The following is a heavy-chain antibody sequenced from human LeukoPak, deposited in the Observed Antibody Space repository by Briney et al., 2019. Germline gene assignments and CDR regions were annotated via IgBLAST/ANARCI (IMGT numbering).Heavy chain of an antibody. CDR1: GGSIGSGGYY. CDR2: IYYSGST. CDR3: ARGEPYYYDSSGSGGAFDI. V-gene: IGHV4-31*03. Sequence: PSETLSLTCTVSGGSIGSGGYYWSWIRQHPGKGLEWIGYIYYSGSTYYNPSLKSRVTISVDTSKNQFSLKLSSVTAADTAVYYCARGEPYYYDSSGSGGAFDIWGQGTMVTVSS. J-gene: IGHJ3*02. D-gene: IGHD3-22*01.